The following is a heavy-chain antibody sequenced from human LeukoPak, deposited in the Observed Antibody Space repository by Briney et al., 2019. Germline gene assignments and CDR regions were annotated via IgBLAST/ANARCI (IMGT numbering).Heavy chain of an antibody. Sequence: GGSLRLSCAASGFTFSSYAMSWVRQAPGKGLEWVSAISGSGGSTYYADSVKGRFTISRDNSKNTLYLQMNSLRAEDTAVYYCAKVGDFWSGYYPYFDYWGQGTLVTVSS. J-gene: IGHJ4*02. CDR2: ISGSGGST. CDR1: GFTFSSYA. CDR3: AKVGDFWSGYYPYFDY. D-gene: IGHD3-3*01. V-gene: IGHV3-23*01.